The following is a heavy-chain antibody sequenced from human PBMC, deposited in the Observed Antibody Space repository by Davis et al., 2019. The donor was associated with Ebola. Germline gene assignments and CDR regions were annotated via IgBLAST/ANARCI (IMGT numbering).Heavy chain of an antibody. J-gene: IGHJ4*02. D-gene: IGHD3-16*02. CDR3: ARESLTVWGSYRYLDY. CDR1: GGTFSSYA. Sequence: SVKVSCKASGGTFSSYAISWVRQAPGQGLEWMGRIIPILGIANYAQKFQGRVTITADESTSTAYMELSSLRSEDTAVYYCARESLTVWGSYRYLDYWGQGTLVTVSS. CDR2: IIPILGIA. V-gene: IGHV1-69*04.